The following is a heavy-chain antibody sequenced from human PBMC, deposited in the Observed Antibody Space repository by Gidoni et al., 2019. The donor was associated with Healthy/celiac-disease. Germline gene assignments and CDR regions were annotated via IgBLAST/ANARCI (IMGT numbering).Heavy chain of an antibody. CDR3: ASSRNDYGRYYYYMDV. CDR1: GFTVSSNY. D-gene: IGHD4-17*01. V-gene: IGHV3-53*02. CDR2: IYSGGST. Sequence: EVQLVETGGGLIQPGGSLRLSCAASGFTVSSNYMSWVRQAPGKGLEWVSVIYSGGSTYYADSVKGRFTISRDNSKNTLYLQMNSLRAEDTAVYYCASSRNDYGRYYYYMDVWGKGTTVTVSS. J-gene: IGHJ6*03.